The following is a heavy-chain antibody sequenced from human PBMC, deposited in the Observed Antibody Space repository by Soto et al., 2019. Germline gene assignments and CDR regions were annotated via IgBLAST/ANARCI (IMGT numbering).Heavy chain of an antibody. CDR1: GFTFSSYA. CDR3: AKDGTIERVAVDAFDI. CDR2: ISGSGGIT. D-gene: IGHD2-15*01. J-gene: IGHJ3*02. V-gene: IGHV3-23*01. Sequence: EVQLLESGGGLVQPGGSLRLSCAASGFTFSSYAMSWVRQAPGKGLEWVSAISGSGGITYYADSVKGRFTISRDNSKNALYLQMNSLRAEDTAVYYCAKDGTIERVAVDAFDIWGQGTMVTVSS.